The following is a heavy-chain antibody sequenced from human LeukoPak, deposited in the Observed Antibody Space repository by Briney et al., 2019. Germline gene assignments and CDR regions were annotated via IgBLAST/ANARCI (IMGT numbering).Heavy chain of an antibody. CDR2: ISYDGSKK. D-gene: IGHD6-19*01. CDR1: GFTFSNYA. Sequence: VQPGRSLRLSCAASGFTFSNYAMHWVRPAPGKGLEWVTLISYDGSKKYYADSVKGRFTISRDNSQNTLYLQMNSLRGEDTAVYYCAKERSGCYLDYWGQGTLVTVSS. V-gene: IGHV3-30-3*02. J-gene: IGHJ4*02. CDR3: AKERSGCYLDY.